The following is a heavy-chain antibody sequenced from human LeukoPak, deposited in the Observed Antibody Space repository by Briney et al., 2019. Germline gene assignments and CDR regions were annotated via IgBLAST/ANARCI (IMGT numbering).Heavy chain of an antibody. CDR2: ISGSGGST. CDR3: AKFNLVVVVAATNWFDP. D-gene: IGHD2-15*01. V-gene: IGHV3-23*01. J-gene: IGHJ5*02. CDR1: GFTFSSYA. Sequence: GGSLRLSCAASGFTFSSYAMSWVRQAPGKGLEWVSAISGSGGSTYYADSVKGRFTISRDNSKNTLYLQMNSLRAEDTAVYYCAKFNLVVVVAATNWFDPWGQGTLVIVSS.